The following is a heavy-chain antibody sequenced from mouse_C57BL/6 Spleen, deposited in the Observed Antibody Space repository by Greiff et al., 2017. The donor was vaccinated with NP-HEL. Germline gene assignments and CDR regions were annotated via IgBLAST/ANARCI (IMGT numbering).Heavy chain of an antibody. Sequence: EVKLVESGGGLVKPGGSLKLSCAASGFTFSSYAMSWVRQTPEKRLEWVATISDGGSYTYYPDNVKGRFTISRDNAKNNLYLQMSHLKSEDTAMYYCAREKDYDYPNCAFDVWGTGTTVTVSS. CDR2: ISDGGSYT. D-gene: IGHD2-4*01. CDR1: GFTFSSYA. CDR3: AREKDYDYPNCAFDV. J-gene: IGHJ1*03. V-gene: IGHV5-4*01.